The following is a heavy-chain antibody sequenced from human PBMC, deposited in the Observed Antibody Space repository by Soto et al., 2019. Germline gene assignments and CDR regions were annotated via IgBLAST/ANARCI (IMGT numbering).Heavy chain of an antibody. CDR3: SREVQPGVRREYDY. D-gene: IGHD3-10*01. CDR2: IQSGGTT. Sequence: EVQLVESGGGLVQPGGSLRLSCAASGFTVSSKYMTWVRQAPGKGLEWVSLIQSGGTTYYADSVKGRFTISRDNAKNSLYLQMNSLRAEDAAVYYCSREVQPGVRREYDYWGQGALVTVSS. CDR1: GFTVSSKY. V-gene: IGHV3-66*01. J-gene: IGHJ4*02.